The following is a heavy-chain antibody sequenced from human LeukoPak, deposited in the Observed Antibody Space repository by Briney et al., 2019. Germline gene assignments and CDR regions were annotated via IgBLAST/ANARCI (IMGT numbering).Heavy chain of an antibody. CDR1: GFSFSNYW. D-gene: IGHD6-19*01. CDR2: IKKDGSEK. CDR3: AMAPGIAVAGTGY. Sequence: PGGSLRLSCAASGFSFSNYWMTWVRQAPGKGLEWVANIKKDGSEKYYVDSVKGRFTISRDNSKNTLYLQMNSLRAEDTAVYYCAMAPGIAVAGTGYWGQGTLVTVSS. V-gene: IGHV3-7*03. J-gene: IGHJ4*02.